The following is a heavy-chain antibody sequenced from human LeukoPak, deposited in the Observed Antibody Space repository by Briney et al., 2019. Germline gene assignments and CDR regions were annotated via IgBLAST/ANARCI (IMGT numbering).Heavy chain of an antibody. V-gene: IGHV4-59*01. CDR2: IYSSGTT. Sequence: SETLSLTCTVSGVSISTYYWSWIRQPPGKGPEWIGYIYSSGTTNYNPSLKSRVTISIDTSKNEFSLKLTSVTAADTAVYYCAREANYYGSGSYFEGTFDHWGQGSLVIVSS. CDR1: GVSISTYY. D-gene: IGHD3-10*01. J-gene: IGHJ4*02. CDR3: AREANYYGSGSYFEGTFDH.